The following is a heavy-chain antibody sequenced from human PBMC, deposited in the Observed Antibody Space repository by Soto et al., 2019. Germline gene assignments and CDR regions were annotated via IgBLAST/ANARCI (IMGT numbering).Heavy chain of an antibody. CDR3: AREHVRASSSRYSDGMDV. D-gene: IGHD6-6*01. CDR1: GFTFSSYA. J-gene: IGHJ6*02. Sequence: QVQLVESGGGVVQPGRSLRLSCAASGFTFSSYAMHWVRQAPGKGLEWVAVISYDGSNKYYADAVKGRFTISRDNSKNALYMQMNSLRDEDTAVYYCAREHVRASSSRYSDGMDVWGQGTTVTVSS. CDR2: ISYDGSNK. V-gene: IGHV3-30-3*01.